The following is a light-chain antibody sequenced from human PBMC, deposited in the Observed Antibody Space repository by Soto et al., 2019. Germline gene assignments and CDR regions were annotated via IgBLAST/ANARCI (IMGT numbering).Light chain of an antibody. CDR3: QHRSNWLT. J-gene: IGKJ4*01. V-gene: IGKV3-11*01. Sequence: EIVLTQSPATLSLSPGERATLSCRASQSVARFLAWYQQKPGQAPRLLIYDTSNRATGIPARFSGSGSGTDFTLTISSLEPEDFAVYYCQHRSNWLTFGGGTKVEIK. CDR2: DTS. CDR1: QSVARF.